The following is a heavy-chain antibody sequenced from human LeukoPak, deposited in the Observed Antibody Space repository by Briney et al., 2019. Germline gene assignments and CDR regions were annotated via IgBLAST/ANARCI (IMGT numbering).Heavy chain of an antibody. CDR2: VSGGGSRT. V-gene: IGHV3-23*01. CDR3: AKDKAQAYYASGSLVL. D-gene: IGHD3-10*01. J-gene: IGHJ4*02. Sequence: GGSLRLSCAASGFSFRRYAMNWVRQAPGKGLEWVSRVSGGGSRTYYADSVRGRFTISRDNSKNTLYLQMNSLRAEDTAVYYCAKDKAQAYYASGSLVLWGQGTLVTVSS. CDR1: GFSFRRYA.